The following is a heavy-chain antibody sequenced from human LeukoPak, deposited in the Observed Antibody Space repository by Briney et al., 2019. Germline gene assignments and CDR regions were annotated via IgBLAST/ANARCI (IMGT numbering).Heavy chain of an antibody. CDR1: GFTFSSFS. V-gene: IGHV3-48*04. CDR3: ARSIGLTGGGVDV. Sequence: GDSLRLSCAASGFTFSSFSMNWVRQAPGKGLEWVSYITDSGSTIHYADSVNGRFTISRDNAKNSLYLQMNSLRAEDSAVYYCARSIGLTGGGVDVWGRGTTVTVSS. CDR2: ITDSGSTI. D-gene: IGHD3-9*01. J-gene: IGHJ6*02.